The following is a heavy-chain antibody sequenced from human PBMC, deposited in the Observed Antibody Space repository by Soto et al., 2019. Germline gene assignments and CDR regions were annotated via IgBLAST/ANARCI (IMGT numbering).Heavy chain of an antibody. CDR1: GLSLSTTGVG. CDR3: VQSRCGGDCLQSYSSRSYYGLDV. D-gene: IGHD2-21*02. CDR2: IYWDDDK. J-gene: IGHJ6*02. Sequence: QITLKESGPTLVKPTQTLTLTCTFSGLSLSTTGVGVGWIRQPPGKALEWLALIYWDDDKRYSPSLKSRLTITKSTSKNQVVLTMHNMDPVDTATYYCVQSRCGGDCLQSYSSRSYYGLDVWGQGTTVTVSS. V-gene: IGHV2-5*02.